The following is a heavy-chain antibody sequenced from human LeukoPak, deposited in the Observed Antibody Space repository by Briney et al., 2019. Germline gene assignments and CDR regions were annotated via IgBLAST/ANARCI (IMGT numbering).Heavy chain of an antibody. J-gene: IGHJ6*03. CDR2: IYTSGST. CDR3: ARLYYYDSSGPHYYMDV. Sequence: KPSETLSLTCTVSGGSISSYYWSWIRQPAGKGLEWIGRIYTSGSTNYNPSLKSRVTISVDTSKNQFSLKLSSVTAADTAVYYCARLYYYDSSGPHYYMDVWGKGTTVTVSS. CDR1: GGSISSYY. D-gene: IGHD3-22*01. V-gene: IGHV4-4*07.